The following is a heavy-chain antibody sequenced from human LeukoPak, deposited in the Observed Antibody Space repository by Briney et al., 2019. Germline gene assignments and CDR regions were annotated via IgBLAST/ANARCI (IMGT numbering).Heavy chain of an antibody. V-gene: IGHV1-69*13. D-gene: IGHD4-17*01. CDR3: ASRSDIHDYGDPEDITPLDY. Sequence: ASVKVSCKASGGTFSSYAISWVRQAPGQGLEWMGAIIPIFGTANYAQKFQGRVTITADESTSTAYMELSSLRSEDTAVYYCASRSDIHDYGDPEDITPLDYWGQGTLVTVSS. CDR1: GGTFSSYA. CDR2: IIPIFGTA. J-gene: IGHJ4*02.